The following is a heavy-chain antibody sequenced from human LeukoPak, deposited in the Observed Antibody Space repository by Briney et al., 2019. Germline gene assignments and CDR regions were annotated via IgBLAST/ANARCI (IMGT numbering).Heavy chain of an antibody. J-gene: IGHJ4*02. CDR2: IYYSGNT. CDR3: ARQTGSGLFILP. V-gene: IGHV4-39*01. D-gene: IGHD3/OR15-3a*01. CDR1: GFTFSSYAMH. Sequence: GSLRLSCAASGFTFSSYAMHWVRQAPGKGLEWIGSIYYSGNTYYNASLKCQVSISIDTSKNQFSLRLTSVTAADTAVYYCARQTGSGLFILPGGQGTLVTVSS.